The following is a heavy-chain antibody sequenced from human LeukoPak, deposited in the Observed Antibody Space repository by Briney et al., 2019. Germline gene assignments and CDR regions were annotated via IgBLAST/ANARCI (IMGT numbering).Heavy chain of an antibody. V-gene: IGHV1-2*02. CDR1: GYTFTGYY. CDR2: INPNSGGT. J-gene: IGHJ5*02. Sequence: ASVKVSCKASGYTFTGYYIHWVRQAPGQGLEWMGWINPNSGGTNYTQRFQGRVTMTRDTSISTAYMELSRLRSDDTAVYYCARDYDDILTGSWFDPWGQGTLVTVSS. CDR3: ARDYDDILTGSWFDP. D-gene: IGHD3-9*01.